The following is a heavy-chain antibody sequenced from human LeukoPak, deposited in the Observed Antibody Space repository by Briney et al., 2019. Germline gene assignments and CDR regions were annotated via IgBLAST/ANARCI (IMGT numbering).Heavy chain of an antibody. Sequence: AASVKVSCKASGYTFTSYAMHWVRQAPGQRLEWMGWINAGNGNTKYSQKFQGRVTITRDTSASTAYMELSSLRSEDTAVYYCARSRTRFGYDSLDYWGQGTLVTVSS. CDR3: ARSRTRFGYDSLDY. D-gene: IGHD5-12*01. CDR2: INAGNGNT. V-gene: IGHV1-3*01. J-gene: IGHJ4*02. CDR1: GYTFTSYA.